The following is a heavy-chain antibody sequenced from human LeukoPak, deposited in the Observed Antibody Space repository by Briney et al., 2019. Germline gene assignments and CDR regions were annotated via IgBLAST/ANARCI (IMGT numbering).Heavy chain of an antibody. Sequence: SETLSLTCAVYGGSFSGYYWSWIRQPPGKGLEWIGEINHSGSTNYNPSLKSRVTISVDTSKNQFSLKLSSVTAADTAVYYCARLGCVEMAPLDAFDIWGQGTMVTVSS. CDR3: ARLGCVEMAPLDAFDI. CDR1: GGSFSGYY. J-gene: IGHJ3*02. V-gene: IGHV4-34*01. CDR2: INHSGST. D-gene: IGHD5-24*01.